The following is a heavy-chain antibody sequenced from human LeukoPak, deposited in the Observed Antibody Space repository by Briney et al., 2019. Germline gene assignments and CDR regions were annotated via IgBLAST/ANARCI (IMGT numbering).Heavy chain of an antibody. CDR2: RSTYNSDT. CDR1: GYTFTSYG. CDR3: ARESNWAYYFDY. V-gene: IGHV1-18*01. D-gene: IGHD1-1*01. Sequence: ASVKVSCKASGYTFTSYGISWVRQAPGQGLEWMGWRSTYNSDTKYAQSLQGRVTMTTDTSTNTAYMELRDLRSDDTAVYYCARESNWAYYFDYWGQGTLV. J-gene: IGHJ4*02.